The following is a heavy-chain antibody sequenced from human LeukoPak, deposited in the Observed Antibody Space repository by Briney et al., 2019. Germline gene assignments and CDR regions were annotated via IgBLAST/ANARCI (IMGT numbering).Heavy chain of an antibody. Sequence: ASVKVSCKASGYTFTSYGISWVRQAPGQGLEWMGWISAYNGNTNYAQKLQGRVTMTTDTSTSTAYMELRSLRSDDTAVYYCARDGYSSSWYELRRGVNWSDPWGQGTLVTVSS. CDR1: GYTFTSYG. D-gene: IGHD6-13*01. CDR2: ISAYNGNT. CDR3: ARDGYSSSWYELRRGVNWSDP. J-gene: IGHJ5*02. V-gene: IGHV1-18*01.